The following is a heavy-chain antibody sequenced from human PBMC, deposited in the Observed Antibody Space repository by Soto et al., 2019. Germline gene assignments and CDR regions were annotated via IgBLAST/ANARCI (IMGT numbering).Heavy chain of an antibody. CDR2: TYYRSKWYN. CDR1: GDSVSSNSAA. Sequence: LQTLSLTCAISGDSVSSNSAAWNWIRQSPSRGLEWLGRTYYRSKWYNDYAVSVKSRITIDPDTSKNQFSLQLNSVTPEDTAVYYCARPSWDRTSFDVWGQGIMVTVSS. CDR3: ARPSWDRTSFDV. D-gene: IGHD1-26*01. V-gene: IGHV6-1*01. J-gene: IGHJ3*01.